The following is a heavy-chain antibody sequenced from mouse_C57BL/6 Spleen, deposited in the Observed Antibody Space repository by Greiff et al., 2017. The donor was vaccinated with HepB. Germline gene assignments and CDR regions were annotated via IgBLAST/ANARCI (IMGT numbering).Heavy chain of an antibody. CDR3: ARDYGSRYEGDWYFDV. V-gene: IGHV1-81*01. D-gene: IGHD1-1*01. CDR1: GYTFTSYG. CDR2: IYPRSGNT. J-gene: IGHJ1*03. Sequence: QVQLQQSGAELARPGASVKLSCKASGYTFTSYGISWVKQRTGQGLEWIGEIYPRSGNTYYNEKFKGKATLTADKSSSTEYMELSSLTSEDSAVYFCARDYGSRYEGDWYFDVWGTGTTVTVSS.